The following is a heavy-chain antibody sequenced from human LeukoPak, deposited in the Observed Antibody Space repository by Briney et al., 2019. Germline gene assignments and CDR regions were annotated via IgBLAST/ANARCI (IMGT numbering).Heavy chain of an antibody. CDR2: ILYDGSKK. J-gene: IGHJ4*02. CDR1: GFTSSRYA. Sequence: GSLRLSCAASGFTSSRYAMHWVRQAPGKGLECVAVILYDGSKKEYADSVKGRFTISRDNSKNTLYLQMNSLRAEDTAVYYCARGGLHYYDSSGFDHWGQGTQVTVSS. CDR3: ARGGLHYYDSSGFDH. D-gene: IGHD3-22*01. V-gene: IGHV3-30-3*01.